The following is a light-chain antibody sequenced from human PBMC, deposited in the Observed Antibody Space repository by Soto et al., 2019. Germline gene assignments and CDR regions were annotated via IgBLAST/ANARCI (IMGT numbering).Light chain of an antibody. V-gene: IGLV2-14*01. CDR3: SSYTGSTTF. CDR1: SSDVGGYDQ. Sequence: QSALTQPASVSGSPGQSIAISCTGTSSDVGGYDQVSWDQQHPGKAPKLMIYAVTTRPSGVSIRFSDSNSGNTASLTISGLQAEDEADYYCSSYTGSTTFFGGGTKLTVL. CDR2: AVT. J-gene: IGLJ2*01.